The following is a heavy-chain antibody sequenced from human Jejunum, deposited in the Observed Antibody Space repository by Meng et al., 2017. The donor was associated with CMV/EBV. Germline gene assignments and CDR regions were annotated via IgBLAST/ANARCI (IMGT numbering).Heavy chain of an antibody. CDR1: GGFRVSGDYY. Sequence: LLEEGRGRLMPSQHLSLPCCAAGGFRVSGDYYRCWIRQPPGKGVEWIGYINGTGSTNYNPSLKGRVDISRGTSRNHFSLTLSSVTVEDTAVYFCARGSIFVSFDSWGQGTLVTVSS. D-gene: IGHD3-3*01. V-gene: IGHV4-30-4*08. J-gene: IGHJ4*02. CDR3: ARGSIFVSFDS. CDR2: INGTGST.